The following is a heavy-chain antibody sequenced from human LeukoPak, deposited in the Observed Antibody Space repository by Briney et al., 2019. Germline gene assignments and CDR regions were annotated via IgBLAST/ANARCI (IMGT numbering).Heavy chain of an antibody. Sequence: PGRSLRLSCAASGFTVSSNYMSWVRQAPGKGLEWVSVIYSGGSTYYADSVKGRFTISRDNSKNTLYLQMNSLRAEDTAVYYCARVRRFYFDYWGQGTLVTVSS. CDR1: GFTVSSNY. CDR2: IYSGGST. D-gene: IGHD3-16*01. V-gene: IGHV3-66*01. CDR3: ARVRRFYFDY. J-gene: IGHJ4*02.